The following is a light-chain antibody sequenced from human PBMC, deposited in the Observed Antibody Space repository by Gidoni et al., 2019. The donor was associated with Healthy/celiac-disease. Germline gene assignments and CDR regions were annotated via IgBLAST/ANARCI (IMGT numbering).Light chain of an antibody. J-gene: IGKJ1*01. CDR1: QSISSY. Sequence: DIQMTQSPSSLSASVGDRVTITCRASQSISSYLNWYQQKPGKAPKLLIYAASSSQSGVPSRLSGSGSGTDFTLTSSSLQPEDFATDYCQQSYSTPRTFXXXTKVEIK. CDR3: QQSYSTPRT. V-gene: IGKV1-39*01. CDR2: AAS.